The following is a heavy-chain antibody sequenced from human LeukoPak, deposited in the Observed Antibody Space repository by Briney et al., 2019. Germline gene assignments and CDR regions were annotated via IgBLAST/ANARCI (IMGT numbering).Heavy chain of an antibody. Sequence: SVKVSCKASGGTFSIYAISWVRQAPGQGLEWMGGLIPIFGTANYAQRLHGRVTITTDESTSTAYMELSRLRYEDTAVYYCAGSSGSYLRPDYWGQGNLVTVSS. CDR3: AGSSGSYLRPDY. J-gene: IGHJ4*02. CDR1: GGTFSIYA. CDR2: LIPIFGTA. D-gene: IGHD1-26*01. V-gene: IGHV1-69*05.